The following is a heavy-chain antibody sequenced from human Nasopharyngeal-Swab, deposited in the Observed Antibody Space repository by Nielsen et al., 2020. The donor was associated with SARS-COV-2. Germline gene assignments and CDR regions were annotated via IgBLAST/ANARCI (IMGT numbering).Heavy chain of an antibody. D-gene: IGHD6-13*01. Sequence: WIRQPPGKGLEWVGRIKSKTDGGTTDYAAPVKGRFTISRDNAKNSLYLQMNSLRAEDTAVYYCARGRIGIAAAGRKHILGWFDPWGQGTLVTVSS. J-gene: IGHJ5*02. V-gene: IGHV3-15*01. CDR2: IKSKTDGGTT. CDR3: ARGRIGIAAAGRKHILGWFDP.